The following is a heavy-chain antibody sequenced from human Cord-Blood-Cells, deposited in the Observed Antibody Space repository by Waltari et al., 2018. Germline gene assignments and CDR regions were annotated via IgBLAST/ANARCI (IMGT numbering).Heavy chain of an antibody. CDR2: MNPNSGNT. CDR3: ARGPPVRSYGGNSETDY. D-gene: IGHD2-21*02. Sequence: QVQLVQSGAEVKKPGASVKVSCKASGYTFTSYDTNWVRQDTGQGLEWMGWMNPNSGNTGYAQKFQGRVTMTRNTSISTAYMELSSLRSEDTAVYYCARGPPVRSYGGNSETDYWGQGTLVTVSS. J-gene: IGHJ4*02. V-gene: IGHV1-8*01. CDR1: GYTFTSYD.